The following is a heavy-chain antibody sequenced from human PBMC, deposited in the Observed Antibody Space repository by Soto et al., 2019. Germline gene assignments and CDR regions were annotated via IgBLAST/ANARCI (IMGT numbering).Heavy chain of an antibody. CDR1: GFTFSSYA. J-gene: IGHJ4*02. CDR2: ISGSGGST. D-gene: IGHD5-12*01. V-gene: IGHV3-23*01. CDR3: AKDSVSGYDYPNSDY. Sequence: PGGSLRLSCAASGFTFSSYAMSWVRQAPGKGLEWVSAISGSGGSTYYADSVKGRFTISRDNSKNTLYLQMNSLRAEDTAVYYCAKDSVSGYDYPNSDYWGQGTLVTVSS.